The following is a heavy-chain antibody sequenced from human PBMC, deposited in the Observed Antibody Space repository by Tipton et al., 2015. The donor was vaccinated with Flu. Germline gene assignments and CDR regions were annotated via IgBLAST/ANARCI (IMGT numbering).Heavy chain of an antibody. J-gene: IGHJ6*02. CDR3: ARQGRGGADFYYGMDV. D-gene: IGHD3-16*01. V-gene: IGHV5-51*01. CDR2: IYPGDSDT. Sequence: VQLVQSGAEVKKPGESLKISCKGSGYSFTNYWIGWVRQMPGKGLEWMGVIYPGDSDTRYSPSFQGQVTFSADKSISTAYLQWSSLKASDPAMYYFARQGRGGADFYYGMDVWGQGTTVTVSS. CDR1: GYSFTNYW.